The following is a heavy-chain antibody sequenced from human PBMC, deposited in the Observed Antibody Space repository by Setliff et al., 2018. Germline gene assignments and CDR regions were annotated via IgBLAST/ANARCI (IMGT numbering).Heavy chain of an antibody. V-gene: IGHV3-74*01. CDR1: GFTFSSYW. D-gene: IGHD2-15*01. CDR2: INSDGSST. CDR3: ARGTQAYTSWTDSALGY. Sequence: PGGSLRLSCAASGFTFSSYWMHWVRQAPGKGLVWVSRINSDGSSTSYADSVKGRFTISRDNSRNMLYMQMNSLRADDTAVYYCARGTQAYTSWTDSALGYWGKGTLVTVSS. J-gene: IGHJ4*02.